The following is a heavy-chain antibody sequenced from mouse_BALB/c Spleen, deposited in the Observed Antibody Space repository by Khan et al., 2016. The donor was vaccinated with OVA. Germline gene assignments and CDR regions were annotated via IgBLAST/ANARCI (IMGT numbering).Heavy chain of an antibody. Sequence: EVQLVESGGDLVKPGGSLKLSCAASGFTFSSYTMSWVRQTPEKRLEWVATITSGGSYTYYPASVKGRFTISRDNAKNTLYLQMSSLKSEDTAMYYCTASYWGQGTLVTVSA. CDR3: TASY. CDR1: GFTFSSYT. V-gene: IGHV5-6-4*01. CDR2: ITSGGSYT. J-gene: IGHJ3*01.